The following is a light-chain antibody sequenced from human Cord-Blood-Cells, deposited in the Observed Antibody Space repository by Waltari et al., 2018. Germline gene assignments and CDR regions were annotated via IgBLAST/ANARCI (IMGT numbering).Light chain of an antibody. CDR3: SSYTSSSTYV. V-gene: IGLV2-14*01. CDR1: SSDVGGYNY. Sequence: QSALTPPAPVSGSPGQSITISCTGTSSDVGGYNYVPWYQQHPGKAPKLMIYEVSKRPSGMSNRFPGSKSGNTASLTISGLQAEDEADYYCSSYTSSSTYVFGTGTKVTVL. CDR2: EVS. J-gene: IGLJ1*01.